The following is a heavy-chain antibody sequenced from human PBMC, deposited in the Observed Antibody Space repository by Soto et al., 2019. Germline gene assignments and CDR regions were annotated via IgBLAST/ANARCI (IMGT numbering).Heavy chain of an antibody. V-gene: IGHV1-8*01. J-gene: IGHJ5*01. CDR3: AREGKGVFAWFDY. D-gene: IGHD2-8*01. CDR2: MNPTTGST. CDR1: GFTFTNYD. Sequence: QVQLVQSGAEVKKPGASVKVSCKAAGFTFTNYDVNWVRQAPGQGLEWMGWMNPTTGSTGYARKFQGRLTMARNTSISTAYMELTSLRPEDTAVYFCAREGKGVFAWFDYWGQGTLVTVSS.